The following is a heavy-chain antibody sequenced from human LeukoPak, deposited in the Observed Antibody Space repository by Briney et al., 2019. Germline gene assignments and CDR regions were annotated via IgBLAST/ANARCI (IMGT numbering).Heavy chain of an antibody. CDR1: GFTLSNAW. CDR2: IKTKTEGGTT. CDR3: TKASFGVFMTYFDY. D-gene: IGHD3-3*01. Sequence: MAGGSLRLSCAASGFTLSNAWMSWVRQAPGKGLEWVGRIKTKTEGGTTEYAAPVKGRFTISRDDSKNTLYLQMNSLKTEDTAVYYCTKASFGVFMTYFDYWGQGALVTVSS. J-gene: IGHJ4*02. V-gene: IGHV3-15*01.